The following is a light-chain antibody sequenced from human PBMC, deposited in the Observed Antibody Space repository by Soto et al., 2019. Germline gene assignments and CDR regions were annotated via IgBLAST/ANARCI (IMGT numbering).Light chain of an antibody. J-gene: IGLJ1*01. CDR3: CSYVGSYSYV. CDR1: SSDVGVYNY. Sequence: QLVLTQPRSVSGSPGQSVTISCTGTSSDVGVYNYVSWFQQHPGKAPKLMIYDVNTRPSGVPDRFSGSKSGNTASLTISGLQAEDEGDYYCCSYVGSYSYVFGSGTKVTVL. V-gene: IGLV2-11*01. CDR2: DVN.